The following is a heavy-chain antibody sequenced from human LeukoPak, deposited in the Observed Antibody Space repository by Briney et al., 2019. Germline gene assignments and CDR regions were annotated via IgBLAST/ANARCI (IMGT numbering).Heavy chain of an antibody. D-gene: IGHD3-22*01. CDR1: GFTFSSYW. Sequence: GGSLRLSCAASGFTFSSYWMSWVRQAPGKGLEWVANIKQDGSEKYYEDSVKGRFTISRDNAKNSLYLQMNSLRAEDTAVYYCAGCDSSGYDDYWGQGTLVTVSS. V-gene: IGHV3-7*01. J-gene: IGHJ4*02. CDR3: AGCDSSGYDDY. CDR2: IKQDGSEK.